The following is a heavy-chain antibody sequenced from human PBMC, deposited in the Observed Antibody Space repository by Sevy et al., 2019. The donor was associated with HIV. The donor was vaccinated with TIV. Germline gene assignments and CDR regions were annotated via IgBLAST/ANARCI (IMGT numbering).Heavy chain of an antibody. V-gene: IGHV1-69*06. J-gene: IGHJ5*02. CDR2: IIPMYETV. CDR3: VCRNNYWTSYSENWFDP. Sequence: ASVKVSCKASGDTFNNYDISWVRQAPGQGLEWMGGIIPMYETVNYAQKFKGRVTITADKSTSTAYMELSSLRSNDTALYFCVCRNNYWTSYSENWFDPWGQGTLVTVSS. CDR1: GDTFNNYD. D-gene: IGHD2-8*01.